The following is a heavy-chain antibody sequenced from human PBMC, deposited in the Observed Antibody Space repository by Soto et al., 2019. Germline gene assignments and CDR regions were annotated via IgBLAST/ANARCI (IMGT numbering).Heavy chain of an antibody. Sequence: GSLRLSCAASGFTFSSYGMHWVRQAPGKGLEWVAVIWYDGSNKYYADSVKGRFTISRDNSKNTLYLQMNSLRAEDTAVYYCARALGYCSGGSCHFIDYWGQGTLVTVSS. CDR1: GFTFSSYG. J-gene: IGHJ4*02. CDR2: IWYDGSNK. D-gene: IGHD2-15*01. V-gene: IGHV3-33*01. CDR3: ARALGYCSGGSCHFIDY.